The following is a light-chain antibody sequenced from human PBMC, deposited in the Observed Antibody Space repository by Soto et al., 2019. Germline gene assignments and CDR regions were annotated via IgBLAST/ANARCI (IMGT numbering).Light chain of an antibody. CDR3: QQYNSYPWT. V-gene: IGKV1-5*03. Sequence: DIQMTQSPSTLSASVGDRVTITCRASQSISSWLAWYQQKPGEATKLLIYKASSLESGVPSRFSGSGSGTEFTLTISSLQPDDFATYYCQQYNSYPWTFGQGTKVEIK. CDR2: KAS. J-gene: IGKJ1*01. CDR1: QSISSW.